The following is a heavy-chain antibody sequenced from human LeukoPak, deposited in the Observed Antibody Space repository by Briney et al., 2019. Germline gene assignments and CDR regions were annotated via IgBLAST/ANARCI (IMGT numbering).Heavy chain of an antibody. Sequence: SETLSLTCTVSGDSVSGISFYWSWIRRPPGKGLQYIGYIQYSGSTNYNPSLKSQVTISVDTSKNQFSLKLSSVTAADTAVYYCARYYDSSGYWSTPHFDYWGQGTLVTVSS. CDR1: GDSVSGISFY. J-gene: IGHJ4*02. D-gene: IGHD3-22*01. CDR3: ARYYDSSGYWSTPHFDY. V-gene: IGHV4-61*01. CDR2: IQYSGST.